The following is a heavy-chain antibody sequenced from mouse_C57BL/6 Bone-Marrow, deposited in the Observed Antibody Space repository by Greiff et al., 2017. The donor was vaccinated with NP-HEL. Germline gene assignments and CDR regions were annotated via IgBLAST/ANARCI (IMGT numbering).Heavy chain of an antibody. V-gene: IGHV1-59*01. CDR1: GYTFTSYW. J-gene: IGHJ1*03. CDR3: ARSGTTVVASYWYFDV. D-gene: IGHD1-1*01. Sequence: VQLQESGAELVRPGTSVKLSCKASGYTFTSYWMHWVKQRPGQGLEWIGVIDPSDSYTNYNQKFKGKATLTVDTSSSTAYMQLSSLTSEDSAVYYCARSGTTVVASYWYFDVWGTGTTVTVSS. CDR2: IDPSDSYT.